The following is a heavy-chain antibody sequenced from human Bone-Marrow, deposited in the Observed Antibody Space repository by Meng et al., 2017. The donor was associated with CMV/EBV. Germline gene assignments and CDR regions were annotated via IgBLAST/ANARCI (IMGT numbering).Heavy chain of an antibody. V-gene: IGHV3-53*01. CDR3: ERGGDFNCMDV. J-gene: IGHJ6*02. CDR2: IYSLGTT. D-gene: IGHD3-16*01. Sequence: GESLKISCAASGFSVTDNYMTWVRQAPGKGLEWVSVIYSLGTTYYADSVKGRLTISRDTAKNTVLLQMNSLRAEDTAVYYCERGGDFNCMDVWGQGTTVTVSS. CDR1: GFSVTDNY.